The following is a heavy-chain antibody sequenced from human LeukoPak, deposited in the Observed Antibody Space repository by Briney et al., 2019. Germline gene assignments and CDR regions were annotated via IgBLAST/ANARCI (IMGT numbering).Heavy chain of an antibody. J-gene: IGHJ6*03. CDR3: ARLEIVPAALSYYYYYYMDV. Sequence: PSETLSLTCTVSGGSISSYYWSWIRQPPGKGLEWIGYIYTSGSTNYNPSLKSRVTISVDTSKNQFSLKLSSVTAADTAVYYCARLEIVPAALSYYYYYYMDVWAKGPRSPSP. V-gene: IGHV4-4*09. CDR1: GGSISSYY. D-gene: IGHD2-2*01. CDR2: IYTSGST.